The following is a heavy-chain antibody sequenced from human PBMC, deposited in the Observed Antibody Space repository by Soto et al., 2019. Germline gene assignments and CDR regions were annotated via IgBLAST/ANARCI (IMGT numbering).Heavy chain of an antibody. CDR1: GFTFSSYG. CDR2: ISYDGSNK. Sequence: GGSLRLSCAASGFTFSSYGMHWVRRAPGKGLEWVAAISYDGSNKYYADSVKGRFTISRDNSKNTLYLQMNSLRAEDTAVYYCEKGIRYCSGGSCPDYWGQGTLVTVSS. J-gene: IGHJ4*02. V-gene: IGHV3-30*18. CDR3: EKGIRYCSGGSCPDY. D-gene: IGHD2-15*01.